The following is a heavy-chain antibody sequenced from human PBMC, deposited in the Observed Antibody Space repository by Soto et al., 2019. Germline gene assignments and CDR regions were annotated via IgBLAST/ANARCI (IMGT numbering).Heavy chain of an antibody. V-gene: IGHV3-23*01. CDR3: AKCPGNYYDSSGLPFY. Sequence: GGTLRLFCAASGFTFSSYAMSWVRQAPGKGLEWVSAISGSGGSTYYADSVKGRFTISRDNSKNTLYLQMNSLRAEDTAVYYCAKCPGNYYDSSGLPFYWGQGTLVTVSS. CDR2: ISGSGGST. D-gene: IGHD3-22*01. J-gene: IGHJ4*02. CDR1: GFTFSSYA.